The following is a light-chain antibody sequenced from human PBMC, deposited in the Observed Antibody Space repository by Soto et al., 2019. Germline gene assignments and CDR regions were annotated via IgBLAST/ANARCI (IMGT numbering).Light chain of an antibody. V-gene: IGKV3-15*01. CDR1: QNIAEK. Sequence: ILMTQSPDTLSVFPAESPTLACRASQNIAEKVVWYQQKSGQAPRLLILGASTRAAGVQARFSGSGSGTEFILTISSLQSDDIAVYCWQQYANWSNTFGQGTKVDIK. CDR2: GAS. CDR3: QQYANWSNT. J-gene: IGKJ1*01.